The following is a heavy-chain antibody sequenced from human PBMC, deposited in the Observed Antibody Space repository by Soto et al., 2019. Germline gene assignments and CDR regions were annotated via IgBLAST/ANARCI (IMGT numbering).Heavy chain of an antibody. CDR3: ARREIQGPIDY. V-gene: IGHV4-28*01. Sequence: QVQLQESGPGLVKPSDTLSLTCAVSGYSISSSNWWGWIRPPPGKGLEWIGYIYYSGTTYYNPSRKRRVTMSVDTSKNQCSLKLTSVTAVDTAVYYCARREIQGPIDYWGQGTLVTVSS. CDR2: IYYSGTT. D-gene: IGHD1-26*01. J-gene: IGHJ4*02. CDR1: GYSISSSNW.